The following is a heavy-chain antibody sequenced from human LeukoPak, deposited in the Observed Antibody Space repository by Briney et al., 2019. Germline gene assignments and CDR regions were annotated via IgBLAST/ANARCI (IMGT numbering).Heavy chain of an antibody. J-gene: IGHJ4*02. D-gene: IGHD6-13*01. CDR1: GLNFSSRW. CDR2: IKEDGSEK. Sequence: GGSLRLSCAASGLNFSSRWMNWVRRAPGQGLEWVASIKEDGSEKHYVDSVKGRFTISRDNGKNSLYLQMNSLRAEDTAVYYCARDSGWWRFDFWGQGTLVTVSS. CDR3: ARDSGWWRFDF. V-gene: IGHV3-7*03.